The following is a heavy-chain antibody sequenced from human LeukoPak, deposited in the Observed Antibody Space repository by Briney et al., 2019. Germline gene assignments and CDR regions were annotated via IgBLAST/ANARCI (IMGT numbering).Heavy chain of an antibody. D-gene: IGHD4-17*01. J-gene: IGHJ4*02. V-gene: IGHV3-7*01. CDR2: IKQDGSEK. CDR1: GFTFSSYW. CDR3: ARVPPNTVTTLQYFDY. Sequence: GGSLRLSCAASGFTFSSYWMSWVRQAPGKGLEWVANIKQDGSEKYYVDSVKGRFTISRDNAKSSLYLQMNSLRAEDAAVYYCARVPPNTVTTLQYFDYWGQGTLVTVSS.